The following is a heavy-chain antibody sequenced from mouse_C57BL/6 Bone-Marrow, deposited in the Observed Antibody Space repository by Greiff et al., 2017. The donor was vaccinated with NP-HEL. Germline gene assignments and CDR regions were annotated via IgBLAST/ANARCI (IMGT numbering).Heavy chain of an antibody. CDR3: ARRTITTDWYFDV. V-gene: IGHV5-12*01. J-gene: IGHJ1*03. D-gene: IGHD1-1*01. Sequence: EVKVEESGGGLVQPGGSLKLSCAASGFTFSDYYMYWVRQTPEKRLEWVAYISNGGGSTYYPDTVKGRFTISRDNAKNTLYLQMSRLKSEDTAMYYCARRTITTDWYFDVWGTGTTVTVSS. CDR2: ISNGGGST. CDR1: GFTFSDYY.